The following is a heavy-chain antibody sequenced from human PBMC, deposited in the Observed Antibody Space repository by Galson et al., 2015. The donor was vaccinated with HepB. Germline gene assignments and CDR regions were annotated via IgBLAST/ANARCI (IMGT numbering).Heavy chain of an antibody. CDR3: TTHRGYSSSAGFDY. J-gene: IGHJ4*02. Sequence: SLRLSCAASGFIFSYAWMSWVRQAPGKGLEWVGHIKRKTDGGTTDYAAPVKGRFTISRDDSKNTLYLQMNTLKTEDTAVYYCTTHRGYSSSAGFDYWGQGTLVTVSS. D-gene: IGHD6-6*01. V-gene: IGHV3-15*01. CDR1: GFIFSYAW. CDR2: IKRKTDGGTT.